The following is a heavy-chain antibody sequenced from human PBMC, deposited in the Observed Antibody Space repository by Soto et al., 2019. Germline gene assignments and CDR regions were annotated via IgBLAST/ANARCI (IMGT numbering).Heavy chain of an antibody. CDR2: ISSSGPYT. Sequence: QVQLVESGGGLVKPGGSLRLSCAASGFTFNDYYMSWVHQAPGKGLEWVSYISSSGPYTKYGDSVKGRFTISRDNAKDSLYLQMSSLRVEDTAVYYCAGVPVSMVRGYGMDVWGQGTTVTVSS. CDR1: GFTFNDYY. CDR3: AGVPVSMVRGYGMDV. V-gene: IGHV3-11*06. J-gene: IGHJ6*02. D-gene: IGHD3-10*01.